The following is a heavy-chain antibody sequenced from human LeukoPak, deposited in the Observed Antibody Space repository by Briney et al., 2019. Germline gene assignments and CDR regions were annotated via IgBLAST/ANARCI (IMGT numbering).Heavy chain of an antibody. J-gene: IGHJ6*02. D-gene: IGHD5-18*01. V-gene: IGHV4-31*03. CDR3: ARDGLRGYSYGPGGLYGMDV. CDR2: IYYSGST. CDR1: GGSISSGGYS. Sequence: SQTLSLTCTVSGGSISSGGYSWSWIRQHPGKGLEWIEYIYYSGSTYYNPSLKSRVTISVDTSKNQFSLKLSSVTAADTAVYYCARDGLRGYSYGPGGLYGMDVWGQGTTVTVSS.